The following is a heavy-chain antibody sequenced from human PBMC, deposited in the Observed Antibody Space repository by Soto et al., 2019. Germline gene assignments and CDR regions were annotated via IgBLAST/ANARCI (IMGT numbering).Heavy chain of an antibody. CDR3: ASAGRYRYGGFDY. Sequence: PSETRSLTCTVSGGSISSSSYYWGWIRQPPGKGLEWIGSIYYSGSTYYNPSLKSRVTISVDTSKNQFSLKLSSVTAADTAVYYCASAGRYRYGGFDYWGQGTLVSVSS. CDR2: IYYSGST. V-gene: IGHV4-39*01. D-gene: IGHD5-18*01. CDR1: GGSISSSSYY. J-gene: IGHJ4*02.